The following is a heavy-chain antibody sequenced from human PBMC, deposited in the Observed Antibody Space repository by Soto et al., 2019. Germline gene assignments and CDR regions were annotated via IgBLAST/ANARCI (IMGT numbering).Heavy chain of an antibody. Sequence: QITLKESGPTLVKPTQTLTLTCTFSGFSVSTSGVGVGWIRQPPGKALEWLALIYWDDDKRYSPSLKSRLTITKDTSKNQLVRTMTNMDPVDTATYYCAYGDYVGNWFVPWVQGTLGTVSS. J-gene: IGHJ5*02. V-gene: IGHV2-5*02. D-gene: IGHD4-17*01. CDR1: GFSVSTSGVG. CDR2: IYWDDDK. CDR3: AYGDYVGNWFVP.